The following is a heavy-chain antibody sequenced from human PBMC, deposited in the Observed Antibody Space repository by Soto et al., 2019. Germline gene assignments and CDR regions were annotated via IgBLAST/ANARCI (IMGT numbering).Heavy chain of an antibody. CDR1: GGSISSGGYY. D-gene: IGHD2-15*01. CDR3: GREKRRRVDFGY. Sequence: QVQLQASGPGLVKPSQTLSLTCTVSGGSISSGGYYWSWIRQHPGKGLVWIGYIYYSGSTYYNPSLMSRVTISVDTSKNQFSPKLTSMTAADTTVYYCGREKRRRVDFGYWGQGPLVTVSS. CDR2: IYYSGST. J-gene: IGHJ4*02. V-gene: IGHV4-31*03.